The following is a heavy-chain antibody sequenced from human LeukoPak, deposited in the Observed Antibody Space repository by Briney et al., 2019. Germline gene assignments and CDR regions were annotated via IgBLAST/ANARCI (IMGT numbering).Heavy chain of an antibody. D-gene: IGHD4-23*01. CDR2: IWYDGSNK. Sequence: PGGSLRLSCAASGFTFSSYGMHWVRQAPGKGLEWVAVIWYDGSNKYYADSVKGRFTISRDNSKNTLYLQMNSLRAEDTAVYYCARDNGGSVTRGMDVWGQGTTVTVSS. CDR1: GFTFSSYG. J-gene: IGHJ6*02. V-gene: IGHV3-33*08. CDR3: ARDNGGSVTRGMDV.